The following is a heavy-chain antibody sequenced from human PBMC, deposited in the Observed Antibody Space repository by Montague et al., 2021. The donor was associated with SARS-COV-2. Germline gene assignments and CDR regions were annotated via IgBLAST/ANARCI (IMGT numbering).Heavy chain of an antibody. V-gene: IGHV4-34*01. CDR3: ARQRKATVVTDLLFDY. Sequence: SETLSLTCAVYGGSFNDYYWSWIRQAPGKGLEWIGEINHSGSAKYNPYNPSLRSRVTMSVDKSKNQFSLNLHSVTAADTAVYYCARQRKATVVTDLLFDYWGQGTLVTVSS. CDR2: INHSGSA. CDR1: GGSFNDYY. J-gene: IGHJ4*02. D-gene: IGHD4-23*01.